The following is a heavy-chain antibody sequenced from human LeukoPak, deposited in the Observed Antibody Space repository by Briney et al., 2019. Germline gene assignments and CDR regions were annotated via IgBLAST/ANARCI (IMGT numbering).Heavy chain of an antibody. CDR2: IYYSGTT. J-gene: IGHJ4*02. D-gene: IGHD4-23*01. V-gene: IGHV4-61*05. CDR3: ARDRYGGNSGEFDY. CDR1: GGSISSSSYY. Sequence: SETLSLTCTVSGGSISSSSYYWGWIRQPPGKGLEWIGYIYYSGTTNYNPTLKSRVTISVDTSKNQFSLKLSSVTAADTAVYYCARDRYGGNSGEFDYWGQGTLVTVSS.